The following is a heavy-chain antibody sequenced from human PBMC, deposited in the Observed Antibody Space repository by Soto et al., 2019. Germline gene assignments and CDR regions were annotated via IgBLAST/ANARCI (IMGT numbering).Heavy chain of an antibody. Sequence: SETLSLTCTVSGGSISTYYWSWIRQPPGKGLEWIGYIYYSGSTSYNPSLKSRVTISVDTSKNQFSLKLRSVTAADTAVYYCASDRSSGWDQGYGMDVWGQVTTVTVYS. CDR1: GGSISTYY. J-gene: IGHJ6*02. CDR2: IYYSGST. V-gene: IGHV4-59*01. CDR3: ASDRSSGWDQGYGMDV. D-gene: IGHD6-19*01.